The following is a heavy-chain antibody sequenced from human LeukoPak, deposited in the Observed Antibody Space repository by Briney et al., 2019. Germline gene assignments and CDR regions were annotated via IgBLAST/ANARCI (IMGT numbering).Heavy chain of an antibody. CDR3: ARDATMALD. CDR2: IYTSGST. CDR1: GGSFSGYY. Sequence: PSETLSLTCAVYGGSFSGYYWSWIRQPAGKGLEWIGRIYTSGSTNYNPSLKSRVTMSVDTSKNQFSLKLSSVTAADTAVYYSARDATMALDWGQGTLVTVSS. V-gene: IGHV4-4*07. J-gene: IGHJ4*02. D-gene: IGHD3-10*01.